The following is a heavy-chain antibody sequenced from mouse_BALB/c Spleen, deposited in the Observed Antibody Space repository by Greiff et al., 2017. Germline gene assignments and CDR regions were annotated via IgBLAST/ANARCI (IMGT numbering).Heavy chain of an antibody. D-gene: IGHD2-2*01. J-gene: IGHJ3*01. CDR3: ARHGGYDQAGWFAY. CDR2: ISSGGGST. Sequence: EVQLVESGGGLVKPGGSLKLSCAASGFAFSSYDMSWVRQTPEKRLEWVAYISSGGGSTYYPDTVKGRFTISRDNAKNTLYLQMSSLKSEDTAMYYCARHGGYDQAGWFAYWGQGTLVTVSA. CDR1: GFAFSSYD. V-gene: IGHV5-12-1*01.